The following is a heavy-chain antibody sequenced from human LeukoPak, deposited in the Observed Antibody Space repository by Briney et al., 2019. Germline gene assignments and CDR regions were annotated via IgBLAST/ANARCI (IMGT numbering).Heavy chain of an antibody. V-gene: IGHV4-39*07. CDR1: GGSISSGDYY. CDR2: INHSGST. D-gene: IGHD3-22*01. J-gene: IGHJ3*02. CDR3: ARGHAWYYYDSSGYPMVSDAFDI. Sequence: PSETLSLTCTVSGGSISSGDYYWSWIRQPPGKGLEWIGEINHSGSTNYNPSLKSRVTISVDTSKNQFSLKLSSVTAADTAVYYCARGHAWYYYDSSGYPMVSDAFDIWGQGTMVTVSS.